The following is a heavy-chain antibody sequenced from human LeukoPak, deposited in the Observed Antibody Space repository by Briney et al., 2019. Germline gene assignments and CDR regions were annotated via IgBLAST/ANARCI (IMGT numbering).Heavy chain of an antibody. CDR3: ARRREYSNYYYYYGMDV. D-gene: IGHD4-11*01. CDR2: IYYSGST. J-gene: IGHJ6*02. Sequence: SETLSLTCTVPGGSISSYYWSWIRQPPGKGLEWIGYIYYSGSTNYNPSLKSRVTISVDTSKNQFSLKLSSVTAADTAVYYCARRREYSNYYYYYGMDVWGQGTTVTVSS. CDR1: GGSISSYY. V-gene: IGHV4-59*08.